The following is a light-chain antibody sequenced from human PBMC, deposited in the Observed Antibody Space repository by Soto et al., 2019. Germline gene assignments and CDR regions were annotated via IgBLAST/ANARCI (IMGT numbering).Light chain of an antibody. CDR3: MKGAHWPPWT. Sequence: DVVLTQSPLSLSVTLGQPASISCRSSQRILYSDDNTYLHWFQQRPGQSPRRLIYKVSHRDSGVPDRFTGGGAGNDFKLNISRVEAADVGIYYCMKGAHWPPWTFSQGIKVEI. CDR1: QRILYSDDNTY. J-gene: IGKJ1*01. CDR2: KVS. V-gene: IGKV2-30*01.